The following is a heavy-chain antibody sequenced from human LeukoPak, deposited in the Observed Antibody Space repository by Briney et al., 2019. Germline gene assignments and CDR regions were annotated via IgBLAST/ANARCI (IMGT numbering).Heavy chain of an antibody. CDR3: TTDRPYYDN. CDR1: GFTFCIAW. J-gene: IGHJ4*02. V-gene: IGHV3-15*01. Sequence: TGGSLRLSCADSGFTFCIAWMSWVRQAPGKGLEWVGRIKSKTDGGTTDYAAHVKGRFTISRDDSKNTLYLQMNSLKTEDTAVYYCTTDRPYYDNWGQGTLVTVSS. CDR2: IKSKTDGGTT.